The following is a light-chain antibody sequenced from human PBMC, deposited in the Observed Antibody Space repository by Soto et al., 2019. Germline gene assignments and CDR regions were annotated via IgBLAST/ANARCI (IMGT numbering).Light chain of an antibody. CDR1: QDISKW. CDR2: AAD. Sequence: DIQMTQSPSSVSASVGDRVSITCRASQDISKWVAWYRQRPGKAPDLLINAADTLHTEVPTRFIGGGSGTNFTLTISGLQPEDFATYYCQQTHGFPYTFGQGTQL. J-gene: IGKJ2*01. V-gene: IGKV1-12*01. CDR3: QQTHGFPYT.